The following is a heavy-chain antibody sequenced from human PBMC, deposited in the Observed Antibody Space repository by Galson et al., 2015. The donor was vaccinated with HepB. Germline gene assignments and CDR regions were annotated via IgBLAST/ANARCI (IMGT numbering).Heavy chain of an antibody. V-gene: IGHV1-46*01. CDR3: ARDEPAAIRTFDY. Sequence: SVKVSCKASGYTFTSYSMHWVRQAPGQGLEWMGIINPSGGSTSYAQKFQGRVTMTRDTSTSTVYMELSSLRSEDTAVYYCARDEPAAIRTFDYWGQGTLVTVSS. J-gene: IGHJ4*02. CDR2: INPSGGST. D-gene: IGHD2-2*02. CDR1: GYTFTSYS.